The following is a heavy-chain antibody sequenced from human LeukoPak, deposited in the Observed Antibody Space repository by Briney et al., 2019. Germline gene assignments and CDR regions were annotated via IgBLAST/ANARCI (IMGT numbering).Heavy chain of an antibody. CDR3: ARGPRFYYYFNY. Sequence: PSETLSLTCAVYGGSFSGYYWSWIRQPPGKGLEWIGEINHSGSTNYNPSLKSRVTISVDTSKKQFSLKLSSVTAADTAVYYCARGPRFYYYFNYWGRGTLVTVSS. CDR2: INHSGST. V-gene: IGHV4-34*01. D-gene: IGHD2/OR15-2a*01. CDR1: GGSFSGYY. J-gene: IGHJ4*02.